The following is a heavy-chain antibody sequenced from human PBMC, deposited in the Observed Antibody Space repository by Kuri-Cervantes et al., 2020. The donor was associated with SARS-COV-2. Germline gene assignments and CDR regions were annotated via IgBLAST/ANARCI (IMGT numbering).Heavy chain of an antibody. V-gene: IGHV3-23*01. D-gene: IGHD7-27*01. CDR1: GFTFSSYA. Sequence: GESLKISCAASGFTFSSYAMSWVRQAPGKGPEWVSAISGSGGSTYYADSVKGRFTISRDNSKNTLYLQMNSLRAEDTAVYYCAPSTGDNGYWGQGTLVTVSS. J-gene: IGHJ4*02. CDR3: APSTGDNGY. CDR2: ISGSGGST.